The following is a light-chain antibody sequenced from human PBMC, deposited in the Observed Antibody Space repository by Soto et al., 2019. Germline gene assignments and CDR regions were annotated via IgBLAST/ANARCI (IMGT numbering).Light chain of an antibody. CDR3: QQLNTYPRT. V-gene: IGKV1-9*01. CDR1: QGISSY. Sequence: DIRLTQSPSLLSASVGDRVTITCRASQGISSYLAWYQQEPGKAPKLLIYDASTLQSGVPSRFSGSGSGTEFTLTISSLQPEDFATYYCQQLNTYPRTFGQGTRVEVK. J-gene: IGKJ1*01. CDR2: DAS.